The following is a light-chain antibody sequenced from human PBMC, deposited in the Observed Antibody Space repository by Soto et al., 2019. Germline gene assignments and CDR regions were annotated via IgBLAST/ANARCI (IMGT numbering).Light chain of an antibody. J-gene: IGKJ1*01. V-gene: IGKV1-5*01. CDR3: QQYNTYPWT. CDR2: DAS. CDR1: QSISSW. Sequence: DIQMTQSPATLSASVGDRVTITCRASQSISSWLAWYQQKPGKVPKLLIDDASSLESGVPSRFSGSGSGTEFTLTISSLQPDDFATYYCQQYNTYPWTFGQWTKVEIK.